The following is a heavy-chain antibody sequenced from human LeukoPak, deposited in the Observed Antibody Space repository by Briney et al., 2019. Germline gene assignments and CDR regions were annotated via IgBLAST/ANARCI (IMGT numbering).Heavy chain of an antibody. CDR1: GYTFTSYY. J-gene: IGHJ6*04. Sequence: ASVKVSCKASGYTFTSYYMHWVRRAPGQGLEWMGIINPSGGSTSYAQKFQGRVTMTRDTSTSTVYMELSSLRSDDTAVYYCARVPMVRGVGMDVWGKGTTVTVSS. D-gene: IGHD3-10*01. CDR3: ARVPMVRGVGMDV. V-gene: IGHV1-46*01. CDR2: INPSGGST.